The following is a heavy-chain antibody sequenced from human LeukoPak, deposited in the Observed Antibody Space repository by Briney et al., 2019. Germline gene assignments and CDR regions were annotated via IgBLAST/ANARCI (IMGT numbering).Heavy chain of an antibody. CDR2: INPNSGDT. Sequence: ASVKVSCKASGYTFTGYYMHWVRQAPGQGLEWMGWINPNSGDTNYDQKFQGRITMSRDTSISTAYMDLSRLRSDDTAVYYCARIKWSAANDWGQGTLVTVSS. J-gene: IGHJ4*02. CDR3: ARIKWSAAND. D-gene: IGHD6-13*01. CDR1: GYTFTGYY. V-gene: IGHV1-2*02.